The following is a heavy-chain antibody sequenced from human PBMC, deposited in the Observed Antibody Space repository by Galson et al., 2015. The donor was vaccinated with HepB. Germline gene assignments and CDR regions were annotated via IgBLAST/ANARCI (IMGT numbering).Heavy chain of an antibody. CDR3: ARGLSSTSAHEYFQY. D-gene: IGHD6-13*01. CDR2: IYSSGNT. Sequence: SETLSLTCTVSGGSISSYSWNRIRQPAGKGLEWLGRIYSSGNTNYNSSLKSRVTMSVDTTKNQFSLNLRSVTAADTAVYYCARGLSSTSAHEYFQYWGQGTLVTVSS. CDR1: GGSISSYS. J-gene: IGHJ1*01. V-gene: IGHV4-4*07.